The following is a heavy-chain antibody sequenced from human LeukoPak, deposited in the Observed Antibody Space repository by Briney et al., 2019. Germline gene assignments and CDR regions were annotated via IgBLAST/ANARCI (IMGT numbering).Heavy chain of an antibody. CDR1: GDSIRGFY. D-gene: IGHD1-26*01. V-gene: IGHV4-34*01. CDR3: ARPQELGSYFDY. CDR2: INHSGST. Sequence: SETLSLTCNVSGDSIRGFYWAWIRQPPGKGLEWIGEINHSGSTNYNPSLKSRVTISVDTSKNQFSLKLSSVTAADTAVYYCARPQELGSYFDYWGQGTLVTVSS. J-gene: IGHJ4*02.